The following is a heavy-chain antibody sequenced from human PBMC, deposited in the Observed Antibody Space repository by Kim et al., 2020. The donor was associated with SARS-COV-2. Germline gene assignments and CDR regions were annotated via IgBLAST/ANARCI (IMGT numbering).Heavy chain of an antibody. CDR3: ARESSSRVVDL. V-gene: IGHV3-11*05. Sequence: GGSLRLSCVASEFTFSGNYMSWIRQAPGKGLEWISNLSGDNHYANYADSVRGRFTISRDNTKNSLYLQMSDLRVEDTAVYFCARESSSRVVDLWGQGTLVTVSS. CDR2: LSGDNHYA. J-gene: IGHJ5*02. CDR1: EFTFSGNY. D-gene: IGHD2-2*01.